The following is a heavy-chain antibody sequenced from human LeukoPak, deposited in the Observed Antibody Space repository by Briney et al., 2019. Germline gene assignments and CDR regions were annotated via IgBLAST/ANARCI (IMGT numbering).Heavy chain of an antibody. Sequence: ASVKVSCKASGYTFTSYYMHWVRQAPGQGLEWMGIINPSGGSTSYAQKFQGRVTMTRDTSISTAYMELSRLRSDDTAVYYCARGLSSHIVVVTAILFDYWGQGTLVTVSS. D-gene: IGHD2-21*02. CDR3: ARGLSSHIVVVTAILFDY. V-gene: IGHV1-46*01. J-gene: IGHJ4*02. CDR1: GYTFTSYY. CDR2: INPSGGST.